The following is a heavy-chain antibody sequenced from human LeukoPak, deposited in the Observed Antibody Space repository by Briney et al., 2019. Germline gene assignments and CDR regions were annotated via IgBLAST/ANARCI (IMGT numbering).Heavy chain of an antibody. CDR1: GFTLSSYV. CDR3: AKDRYCSGSSCALYYFDS. D-gene: IGHD2-15*01. CDR2: FRYSGGST. Sequence: PGGSLRLACAPHGFTLSSYVVGWGRQAPGRVLGWDSTFRYSGGSTNYTDSVKGRFTISRDNSKNTLYLQMNSLRAEDTAVYYCAKDRYCSGSSCALYYFDSWGQGTLVTVSS. V-gene: IGHV3-23*01. J-gene: IGHJ4*02.